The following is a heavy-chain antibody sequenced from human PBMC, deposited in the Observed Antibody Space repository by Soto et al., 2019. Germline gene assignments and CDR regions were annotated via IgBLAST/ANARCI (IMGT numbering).Heavy chain of an antibody. Sequence: SDTLSLTCTVSGGSLSSYYWSWIRQPPGKGLEWIGYIYYSGSTNYNPSLKSRVTISVDTSKNQFSLKLSSVTAADTAVYYCAKSREYYGSGSYYSSYYYYMDVWAKGTTVNVSS. V-gene: IGHV4-59*08. CDR1: GGSLSSYY. J-gene: IGHJ6*03. D-gene: IGHD3-10*01. CDR2: IYYSGST. CDR3: AKSREYYGSGSYYSSYYYYMDV.